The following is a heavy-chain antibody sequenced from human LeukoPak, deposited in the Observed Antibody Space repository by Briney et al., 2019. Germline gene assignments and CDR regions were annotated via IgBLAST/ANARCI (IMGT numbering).Heavy chain of an antibody. CDR1: GFTFSDYY. Sequence: GGSLRLSCAASGFTFSDYYMSWIRQAPGKGLEWLSYISTSGSTIHYADSVKGRFTISRDNSKNTLYLQMNSLRAEDTAVYYCAKNRGNYYYFDYWGQGTLVTVSS. J-gene: IGHJ4*02. D-gene: IGHD4-11*01. CDR2: ISTSGSTI. CDR3: AKNRGNYYYFDY. V-gene: IGHV3-11*01.